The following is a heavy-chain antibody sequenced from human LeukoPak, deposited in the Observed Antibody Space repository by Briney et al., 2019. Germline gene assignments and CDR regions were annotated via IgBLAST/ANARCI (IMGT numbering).Heavy chain of an antibody. CDR3: ARAQELADFDY. V-gene: IGHV3-21*01. CDR2: ISSSSSYI. Sequence: GGSLRLSCAASGFTFSSYSMNWVRQAPGKGLEWVSSISSSSSYIYYADSVKGRFTISRDNAKNSLYLQMNSLRAEDTAVYYCARAQELADFDYWGQGTLVTVFS. D-gene: IGHD6-13*01. J-gene: IGHJ4*02. CDR1: GFTFSSYS.